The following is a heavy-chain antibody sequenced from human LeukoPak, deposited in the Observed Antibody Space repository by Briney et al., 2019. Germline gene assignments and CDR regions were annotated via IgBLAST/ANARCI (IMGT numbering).Heavy chain of an antibody. J-gene: IGHJ4*02. CDR3: ARTGRGGYFDY. CDR2: ISAYNGST. D-gene: IGHD1-14*01. V-gene: IGHV1-18*01. Sequence: ASVKVSCKASGYTFTSYGVRWERQAPGLWLELMGWISAYNGSTNYAQKLQGRVTMTTDTSTSTAYMELRSLRSDDTAVYYCARTGRGGYFDYWGQGTLVTVSS. CDR1: GYTFTSYG.